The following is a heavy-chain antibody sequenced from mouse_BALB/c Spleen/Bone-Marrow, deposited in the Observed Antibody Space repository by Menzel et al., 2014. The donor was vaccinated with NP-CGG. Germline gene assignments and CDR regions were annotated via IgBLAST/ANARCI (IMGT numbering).Heavy chain of an antibody. V-gene: IGHV1S81*02. D-gene: IGHD2-1*01. CDR3: TRSYYGNYFDV. Sequence: LVESGAELVKPGASVKLSCKASGYTYTSYYMYWVKQRPGQSLEWIGEINPSNGGTNFNEKFKSKATLTVDKSSSTAYMQLSSLTSEDSAVYYCTRSYYGNYFDVWGAGTTVTVSS. CDR2: INPSNGGT. CDR1: GYTYTSYY. J-gene: IGHJ1*01.